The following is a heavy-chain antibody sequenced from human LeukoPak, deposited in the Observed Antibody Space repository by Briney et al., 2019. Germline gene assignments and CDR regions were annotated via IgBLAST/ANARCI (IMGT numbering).Heavy chain of an antibody. Sequence: GGSLRPSCAASGFTFSSYAMHWVRQAPGKGLEWVAVISYDGSNKYYADSVKGRFTISRDNSKNTLYLQMNSLRTEDTALYYCVPAASSGTYFEYWGQGTLVTVSS. CDR1: GFTFSSYA. CDR2: ISYDGSNK. J-gene: IGHJ4*02. CDR3: VPAASSGTYFEY. V-gene: IGHV3-30-3*01. D-gene: IGHD3-10*01.